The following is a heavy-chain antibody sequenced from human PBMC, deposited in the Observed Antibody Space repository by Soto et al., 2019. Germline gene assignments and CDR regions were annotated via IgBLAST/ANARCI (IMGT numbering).Heavy chain of an antibody. V-gene: IGHV4-34*01. J-gene: IGHJ4*02. CDR2: INHSGST. Sequence: PSETLSLTCAVYGGSFSGYYWSWIRQPPGKGLEWIGEINHSGSTNYNPSLKSRVTISVDTSKNQFSLKLSSVTAADTAVYYCARGWPLFTDLGYCSGGCCHAVFDYWGQGTLVTVSS. CDR1: GGSFSGYY. D-gene: IGHD2-15*01. CDR3: ARGWPLFTDLGYCSGGCCHAVFDY.